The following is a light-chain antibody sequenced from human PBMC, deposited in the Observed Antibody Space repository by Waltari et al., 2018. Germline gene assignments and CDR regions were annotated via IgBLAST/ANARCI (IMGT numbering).Light chain of an antibody. CDR3: AAWEDRLNGWV. CDR1: SPNIGRNI. Sequence: QSVLTQPPSASGTPGPRVTISCSGSSPNIGRNIVTWYQHLPGTAPKLLIYGNNKRPSGISDRFSGSKSGTSASLAISGLQSEDEADYFCAAWEDRLNGWVFGGGTKLTVL. J-gene: IGLJ3*02. CDR2: GNN. V-gene: IGLV1-44*01.